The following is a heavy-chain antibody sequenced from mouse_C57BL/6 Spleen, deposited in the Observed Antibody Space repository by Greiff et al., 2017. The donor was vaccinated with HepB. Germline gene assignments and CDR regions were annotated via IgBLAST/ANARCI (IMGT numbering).Heavy chain of an antibody. CDR3: ARSHYYGRYWYFDV. CDR1: GYTFTSYW. V-gene: IGHV1-72*01. CDR2: IDPNSGGT. J-gene: IGHJ1*03. D-gene: IGHD1-1*01. Sequence: QMQLKQPGAELVKPGASVKLSCKASGYTFTSYWMHWVKQRPGRGLEWIGRIDPNSGGTKYNEKFKSKATLTVDKPSSTAYMQLSSLTSEDSAVYYCARSHYYGRYWYFDVWGTGTTVTVSS.